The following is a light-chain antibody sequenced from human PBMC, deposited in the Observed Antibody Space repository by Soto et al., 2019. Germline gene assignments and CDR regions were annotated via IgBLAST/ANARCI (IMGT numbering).Light chain of an antibody. CDR2: GAS. V-gene: IGKV3-20*01. CDR1: QSVSSN. J-gene: IGKJ1*01. CDR3: QQYGSLPPT. Sequence: EIVLTQSPGTLSLSPGERATLSFRASQSVSSNLAWYQQKPGQAPRLLIYGASTRATGIPDRFSGSGSGTGFTLTISRLEPEDFAVFYCQQYGSLPPTFGQGTKVDIK.